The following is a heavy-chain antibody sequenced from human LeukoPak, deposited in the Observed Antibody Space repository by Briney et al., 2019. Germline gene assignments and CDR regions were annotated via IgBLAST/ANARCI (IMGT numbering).Heavy chain of an antibody. V-gene: IGHV3-33*01. CDR1: GFTFSSYG. D-gene: IGHD6-13*01. J-gene: IGHJ4*02. Sequence: GGSLRLSCAAFGFTFSSYGMHWVRQAPGKGLEWVAVIWYDGRNKYYADSVKGRFTISRDNSKNTVYLQMNSLRAEDTAVYHCARERSRSYSISPDLDYWGQGTLVTVSS. CDR3: ARERSRSYSISPDLDY. CDR2: IWYDGRNK.